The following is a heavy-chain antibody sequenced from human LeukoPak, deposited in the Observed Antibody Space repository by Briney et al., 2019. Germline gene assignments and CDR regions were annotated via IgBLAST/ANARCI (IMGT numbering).Heavy chain of an antibody. D-gene: IGHD4/OR15-4a*01. CDR1: GASISSGSYY. Sequence: SETLSLTCTVSGASISSGSYYWSWIRRPAGKGLEWIGRIYTSGSTNYSPSLKTRVTISVDRSKNQFSLKLSSVTAADTAVYYCARRAGAYSHPYDYWGQGTLVTVSS. CDR2: IYTSGST. V-gene: IGHV4-61*02. CDR3: ARRAGAYSHPYDY. J-gene: IGHJ4*02.